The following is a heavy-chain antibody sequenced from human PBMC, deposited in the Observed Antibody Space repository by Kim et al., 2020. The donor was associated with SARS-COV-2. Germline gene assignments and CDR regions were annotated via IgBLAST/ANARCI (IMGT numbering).Heavy chain of an antibody. V-gene: IGHV1-3*01. CDR1: GYTFTSYA. J-gene: IGHJ3*02. CDR2: INAGNGNT. Sequence: ASVKVSCKASGYTFTSYAMHWVRQAHGQRLEWMGWINAGNGNTKYSQKFQGRVTITRDTSASTAYLELRSLRSEDTAVYYCARTGLVYCSSTSCYVGAFDIWGQGTMVTVSS. D-gene: IGHD2-2*01. CDR3: ARTGLVYCSSTSCYVGAFDI.